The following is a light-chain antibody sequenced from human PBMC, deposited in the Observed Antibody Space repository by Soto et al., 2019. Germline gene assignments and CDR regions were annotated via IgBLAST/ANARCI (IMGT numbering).Light chain of an antibody. Sequence: DIQMTQSPSTLSAYVGDRVTITCRASQNINRWLAWYQQRPGKAPNLLIHKASTLEAGVPSRFSGSASGTEFTLTISSLQPDDFAAYFCLQYNVYPLTFGGGTKVEIK. V-gene: IGKV1-5*03. CDR2: KAS. J-gene: IGKJ4*01. CDR1: QNINRW. CDR3: LQYNVYPLT.